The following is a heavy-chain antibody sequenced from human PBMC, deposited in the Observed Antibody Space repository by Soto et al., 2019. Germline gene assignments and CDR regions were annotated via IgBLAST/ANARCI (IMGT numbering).Heavy chain of an antibody. J-gene: IGHJ6*02. CDR2: ISSSSSYT. Sequence: LRLSCAASGFTFSDYYMIWIRQAPGKGLEWVSYISSSSSYTNYADSVKGRFTISRDNAKNSLYLQMNSLRAEDTAVYYCARDRGGTYYYGMDVWGQGTTVTVSS. CDR3: ARDRGGTYYYGMDV. V-gene: IGHV3-11*06. CDR1: GFTFSDYY. D-gene: IGHD3-10*01.